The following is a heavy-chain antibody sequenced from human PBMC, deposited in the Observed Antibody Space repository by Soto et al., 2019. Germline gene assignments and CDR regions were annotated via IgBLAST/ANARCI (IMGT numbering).Heavy chain of an antibody. V-gene: IGHV2-70*11. J-gene: IGHJ6*02. CDR2: IDWDDDK. CDR1: GFSLSTSGMC. CDR3: ARIPPTTVTTSYYYYGMDV. D-gene: IGHD4-4*01. Sequence: ESGPTLVNPTQTLTLTCTFSGFSLSTSGMCVSWIRQPPGKALEWLARIDWDDDKYYSTSLKTRITISKDTSKNQVVLTMTNMDPVDTATYYCARIPPTTVTTSYYYYGMDVWGQGTTFTVSS.